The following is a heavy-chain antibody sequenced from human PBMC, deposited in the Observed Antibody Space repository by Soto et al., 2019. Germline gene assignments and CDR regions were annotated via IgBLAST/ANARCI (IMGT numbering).Heavy chain of an antibody. CDR2: IYYSGST. CDR3: ARGRGYSYGPYYFDF. J-gene: IGHJ4*02. V-gene: IGHV4-31*03. D-gene: IGHD5-18*01. CDR1: GGSISSEGYY. Sequence: TLSLTCTVSGGSISSEGYYWSWFRQLPGKGLEWIGDIYYSGSTYYNPSLKSRLTISGDASKNQFSLKLGSVTAADTALYYCARGRGYSYGPYYFDFWGQGTLVTVSS.